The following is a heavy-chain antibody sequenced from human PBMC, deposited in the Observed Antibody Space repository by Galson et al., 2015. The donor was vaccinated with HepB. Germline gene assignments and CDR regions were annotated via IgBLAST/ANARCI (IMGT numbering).Heavy chain of an antibody. J-gene: IGHJ4*02. CDR1: GFAFNYYA. CDR2: MSSDGNDK. Sequence: SLRLSCAASGFAFNYYAMHWVRQAPGKGPEWVALMSSDGNDKYYADSVKGRFTVSRDNSENTLFLQMNRLRPDDTAMYYCAKATISSMLGIDFWGRGTPVSVSS. V-gene: IGHV3-30*18. CDR3: AKATISSMLGIDF. D-gene: IGHD2-2*01.